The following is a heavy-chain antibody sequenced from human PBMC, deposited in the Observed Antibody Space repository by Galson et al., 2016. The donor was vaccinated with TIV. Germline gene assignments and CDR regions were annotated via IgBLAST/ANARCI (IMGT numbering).Heavy chain of an antibody. V-gene: IGHV1-18*01. CDR2: ISGYNGKT. D-gene: IGHD6-6*01. CDR3: TRDRSIAAPREMDV. Sequence: SVKVSCEATGYTFTSFGIAWVRQAPGQGLEWMGWISGYNGKTYYAQKFQDRVTMTTDTSTNTAYMELRSLRSDDTAVYYCTRDRSIAAPREMDVWGQGTAVTVSS. J-gene: IGHJ6*02. CDR1: GYTFTSFG.